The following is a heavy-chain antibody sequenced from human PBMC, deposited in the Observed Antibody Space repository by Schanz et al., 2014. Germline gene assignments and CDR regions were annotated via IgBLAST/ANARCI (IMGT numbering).Heavy chain of an antibody. CDR1: GFTFRSYP. CDR3: AKSKDSPYYFDD. V-gene: IGHV3-23*01. D-gene: IGHD2-15*01. CDR2: ISGAGGST. Sequence: EAQLLESGGNLVQPGGSLRVSCVGSGFTFRSYPMTWVRQAPGKGLEWVAGISGAGGSTNYVDSVKGRLIISRDNSRNTMYLQMTSLRAEDTTIYYCAKSKDSPYYFDDWGQGTLVTVSS. J-gene: IGHJ4*02.